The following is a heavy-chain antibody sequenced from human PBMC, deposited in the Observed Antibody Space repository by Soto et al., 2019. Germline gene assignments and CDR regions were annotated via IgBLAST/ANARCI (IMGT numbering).Heavy chain of an antibody. CDR2: IWYDGSNK. J-gene: IGHJ4*02. Sequence: GGSLRLSCAASGFTFSSYGMHWVRQAPGKGLEWVAVIWYDGSNKYYADSVKGRFTISRDNSKNTLYLQMNSLRADDTAVYYCVRGQFDDSSGGFDYWGQGSQVTVSS. CDR3: VRGQFDDSSGGFDY. D-gene: IGHD3-22*01. V-gene: IGHV3-33*01. CDR1: GFTFSSYG.